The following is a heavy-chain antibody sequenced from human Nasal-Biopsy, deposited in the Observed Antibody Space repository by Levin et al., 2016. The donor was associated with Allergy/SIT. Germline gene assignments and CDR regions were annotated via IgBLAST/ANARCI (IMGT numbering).Heavy chain of an antibody. J-gene: IGHJ4*02. CDR2: ISYDGRNK. V-gene: IGHV3-30*19. CDR1: GFTFSHYA. D-gene: IGHD3-16*01. CDR3: VHSPSWAHFDF. Sequence: GESLKISCAASGFTFSHYAMHWVRQAPGKTLEWAAVISYDGRNKYYADSVKGRFTVSRDNSQNTLSLEMTSLTTEDTGVYYCVHSPSWAHFDFWGLGTLVTVSS.